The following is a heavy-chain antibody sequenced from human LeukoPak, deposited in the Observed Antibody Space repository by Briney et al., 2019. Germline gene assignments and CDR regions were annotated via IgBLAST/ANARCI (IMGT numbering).Heavy chain of an antibody. V-gene: IGHV4-59*01. CDR3: ARDIGGATN. D-gene: IGHD1-26*01. J-gene: IGHJ4*02. Sequence: SETLSLTCTVSGYSISSYYWSWIRQPPGKGLEWIGYIYYSGSTNYNPSLKSRVTISVDTSKNQFSLKLSSVTAADTAVYYCARDIGGATNWGQGTLVTVSS. CDR2: IYYSGST. CDR1: GYSISSYY.